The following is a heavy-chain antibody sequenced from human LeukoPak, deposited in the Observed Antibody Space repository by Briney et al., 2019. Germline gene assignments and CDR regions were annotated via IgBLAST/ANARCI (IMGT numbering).Heavy chain of an antibody. CDR1: GYSFTSYG. V-gene: IGHV1-18*01. D-gene: IGHD3-10*01. J-gene: IGHJ4*02. CDR3: ARVITMVRGVILPVSGSDQ. CDR2: INTYNGNT. Sequence: ASVKVPCTASGYSFTSYGISWVRQAPGQGLEWMGWINTYNGNTNYAQNVQGRVTMTTDTATSTAYMELRSLRSDDTAVYFCARVITMVRGVILPVSGSDQWGQGNRLTVSS.